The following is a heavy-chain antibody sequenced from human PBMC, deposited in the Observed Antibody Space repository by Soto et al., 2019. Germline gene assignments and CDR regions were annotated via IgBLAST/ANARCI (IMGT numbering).Heavy chain of an antibody. Sequence: GGSLRLSCAASGFTFSDYYMSWIRQAPGKGLEWVSYISSSGSTIYYADSVKGRFTISRDNAKNSLYLQMNSLRAEDTAVYYCARSMSPSYDILTGYYFPFDYWGQGTLVTVSS. J-gene: IGHJ4*02. CDR1: GFTFSDYY. V-gene: IGHV3-11*01. D-gene: IGHD3-9*01. CDR2: ISSSGSTI. CDR3: ARSMSPSYDILTGYYFPFDY.